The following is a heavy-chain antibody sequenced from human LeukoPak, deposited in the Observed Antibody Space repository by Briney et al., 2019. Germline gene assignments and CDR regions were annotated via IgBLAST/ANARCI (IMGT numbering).Heavy chain of an antibody. CDR3: AKDINCSGGSCYSLRWHGMDV. D-gene: IGHD2-15*01. CDR1: GFTFSSYG. CDR2: IRYDGSNK. J-gene: IGHJ6*02. V-gene: IGHV3-30*02. Sequence: PGGSLRLSCAASGFTFSSYGMHWVRQAPGKGLEWVAFIRYDGSNKYYADSVKGRFTISRDNSKNTLYLQMNSLRAEDTAVYYCAKDINCSGGSCYSLRWHGMDVWGQGTTVAVSS.